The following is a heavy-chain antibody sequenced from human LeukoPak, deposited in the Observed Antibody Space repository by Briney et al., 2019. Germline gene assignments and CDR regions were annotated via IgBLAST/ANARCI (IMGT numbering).Heavy chain of an antibody. CDR3: ARGLMMAVAGRGEFHY. V-gene: IGHV4-59*01. D-gene: IGHD6-13*01. CDR2: IYYSGST. J-gene: IGHJ4*02. Sequence: PETLSLTCTVFGGSISSYYWSWIRQPPGKGLEWIGYIYYSGSTNYNPSLKSRVTISVDTSKNQFSLKLSSVTAADTAVYYCARGLMMAVAGRGEFHYWGQGTLVTVSS. CDR1: GGSISSYY.